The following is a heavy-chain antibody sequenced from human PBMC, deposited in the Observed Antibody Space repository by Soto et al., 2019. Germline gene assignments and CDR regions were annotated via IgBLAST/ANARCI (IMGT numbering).Heavy chain of an antibody. CDR2: IIPIFHST. Sequence: QVQLVQSGAEVKKPGSSVKVSCKASGGTFSGHPISWVRQAPGQGLEWMGGIIPIFHSTSYAQKFQGRVTITADESTSTAYMELTSLTSEDTAVYFCARALEMATNNYYYSYDVGVWGPGTAVTVSS. J-gene: IGHJ6*02. CDR1: GGTFSGHP. V-gene: IGHV1-69*01. CDR3: ARALEMATNNYYYSYDVGV. D-gene: IGHD5-12*01.